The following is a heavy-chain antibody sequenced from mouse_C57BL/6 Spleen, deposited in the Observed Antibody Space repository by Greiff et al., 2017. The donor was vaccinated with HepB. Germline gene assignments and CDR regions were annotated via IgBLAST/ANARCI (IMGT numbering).Heavy chain of an antibody. J-gene: IGHJ1*03. CDR1: GYTFTDYN. V-gene: IGHV1-18*01. D-gene: IGHD1-1*01. CDR3: ARWGPFITTVVASFDV. CDR2: INPNNGGT. Sequence: EVKLQESGPELVKPGASVKIPCKASGYTFTDYNMDWVKQSHGKSLEWIGDINPNNGGTIYNQKFKGKATLTVDKSSSTAYMELRSLTSEDTAVYYCARWGPFITTVVASFDVWGTGTTVTVSS.